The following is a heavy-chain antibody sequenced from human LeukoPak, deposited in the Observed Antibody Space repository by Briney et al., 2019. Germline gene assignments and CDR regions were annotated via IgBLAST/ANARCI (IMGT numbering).Heavy chain of an antibody. CDR2: IYPGDSDT. V-gene: IGHV5-51*01. D-gene: IGHD2-15*01. J-gene: IGHJ4*02. CDR3: ARAKAGAPSGLDY. CDR1: EYSFTSYW. Sequence: GESLEISCKGSEYSFTSYWIGWVRQMPGKGLEWMGIIYPGDSDTRYNPSFQGQVTISADKSISTAYLQWSSLKASDTAMYYCARAKAGAPSGLDYWGQGTLVTVSS.